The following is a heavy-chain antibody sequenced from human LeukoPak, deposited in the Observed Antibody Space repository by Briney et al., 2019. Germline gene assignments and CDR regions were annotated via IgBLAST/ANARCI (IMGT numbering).Heavy chain of an antibody. J-gene: IGHJ6*03. D-gene: IGHD2-2*01. CDR1: GGSTSDYY. V-gene: IGHV4-59*01. Sequence: PSETLSLTCTVSGGSTSDYYWNWIRQPPGKGLEWIGYIYYSGSTTYNPSLKSRLIMSVDTAKNQFSLKLRSVTAADTAVYYCARGDFCSSTNCYLRPMDVWGKGTTVTVSS. CDR2: IYYSGST. CDR3: ARGDFCSSTNCYLRPMDV.